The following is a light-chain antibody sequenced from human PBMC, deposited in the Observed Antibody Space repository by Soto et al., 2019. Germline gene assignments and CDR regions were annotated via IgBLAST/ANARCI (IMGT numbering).Light chain of an antibody. J-gene: IGKJ2*01. Sequence: EVVLTQSPGTLSLSPGERATLSCRASQSVTNNYLAWYQQRHGQAPRLLIFGSSDRATGIPDRLSGSGSGTDFTLTISRLEPEDFAVYYCHQDGSSPPYTFGQGTKLEIK. V-gene: IGKV3-20*01. CDR2: GSS. CDR1: QSVTNNY. CDR3: HQDGSSPPYT.